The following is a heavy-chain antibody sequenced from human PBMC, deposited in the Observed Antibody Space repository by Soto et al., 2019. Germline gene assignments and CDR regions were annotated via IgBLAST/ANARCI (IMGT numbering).Heavy chain of an antibody. Sequence: QVQLQESGPGLVKPSETLSLTCSVSGGSVSNASFYWTWIRQAPGTGLEYIGYIFYTGVTNYNPSLSSRVTISLDTSKNHFSLKLNSMTAADTAVYYCATHVVETPKGRRGWFDPWGQGTLVTVSS. CDR1: GGSVSNASFY. J-gene: IGHJ5*02. CDR3: ATHVVETPKGRRGWFDP. CDR2: IFYTGVT. V-gene: IGHV4-61*03. D-gene: IGHD2-21*02.